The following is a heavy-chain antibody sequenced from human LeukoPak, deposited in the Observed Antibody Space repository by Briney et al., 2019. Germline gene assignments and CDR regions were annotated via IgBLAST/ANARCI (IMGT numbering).Heavy chain of an antibody. V-gene: IGHV4-34*01. Sequence: PSETLSLTCAVYGGSFSGYYWSWIRQPPGKGLEWIGEINHSGSTNYNPSLKSRVTISVDTSKNQFSLKLSSVTAADTAVYYCASGARGYSGYDSDYWGQGTLVTVSS. CDR3: ASGARGYSGYDSDY. J-gene: IGHJ4*02. D-gene: IGHD5-12*01. CDR2: INHSGST. CDR1: GGSFSGYY.